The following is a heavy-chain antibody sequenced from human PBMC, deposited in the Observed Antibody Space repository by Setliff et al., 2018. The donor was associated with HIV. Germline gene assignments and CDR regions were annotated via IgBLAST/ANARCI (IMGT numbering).Heavy chain of an antibody. CDR2: VRSNGLDK. V-gene: IGHV3-33*06. CDR3: AQDRYCDGGSCNSGNALDM. CDR1: GFSFSIYA. Sequence: PGGSLRLSCAASGFSFSIYAMHWVRQAPGKGLEWVAVVRSNGLDKYYADSVRGRFTISRDNSENTLYLRMDSLRDDDTAVYYCAQDRYCDGGSCNSGNALDMWGQGTMVTVS. J-gene: IGHJ3*02. D-gene: IGHD2-15*01.